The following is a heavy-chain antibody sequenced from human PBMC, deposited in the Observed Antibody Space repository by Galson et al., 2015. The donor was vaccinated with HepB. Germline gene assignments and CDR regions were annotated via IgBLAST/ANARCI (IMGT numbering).Heavy chain of an antibody. V-gene: IGHV3-23*01. CDR2: ISGSGGNT. J-gene: IGHJ3*02. CDR3: AKNLGYSAYTAFDI. CDR1: GYTFTSYY. D-gene: IGHD3-16*01. Sequence: SCKASGYTFTSYYMHWVRQAPGKGLEWVPVISGSGGNTYYADSVKGRLTISRDNSKNTVYLQMDSLRAEDTAVYYCAKNLGYSAYTAFDIWGQGTMVTVSS.